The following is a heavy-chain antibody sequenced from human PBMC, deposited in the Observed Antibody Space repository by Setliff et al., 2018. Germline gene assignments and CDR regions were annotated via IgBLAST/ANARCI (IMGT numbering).Heavy chain of an antibody. D-gene: IGHD2-21*02. CDR2: IGHTGSI. CDR3: ARDLGHGGDSDY. J-gene: IGHJ4*02. V-gene: IGHV4-38-2*02. Sequence: LSLTCTVSGYSISSGYIWGWIRQPPGKGLEWVGNIGHTGSINYNPSLKSRLTISRDTSKTQVSLKLDSVTAPDTAVYYCARDLGHGGDSDYWGQGIPVTVSS. CDR1: GYSISSGYI.